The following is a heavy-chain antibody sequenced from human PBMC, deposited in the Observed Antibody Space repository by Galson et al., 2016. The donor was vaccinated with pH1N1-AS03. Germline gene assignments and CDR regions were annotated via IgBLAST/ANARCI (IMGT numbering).Heavy chain of an antibody. CDR1: GYTSTNSW. V-gene: IGHV5-51*01. CDR3: ARHNEAATLSAPSDY. D-gene: IGHD6-25*01. Sequence: QSGAEVKKPGESLKISCKTSGYTSTNSWIAWVRQMPGKGLEWMGFIHPIDSDTRYNPSFQGQVTISADKSINTAYLQWSSLKASDTAIYYCARHNEAATLSAPSDYWGQGTLVTVSS. CDR2: IHPIDSDT. J-gene: IGHJ4*02.